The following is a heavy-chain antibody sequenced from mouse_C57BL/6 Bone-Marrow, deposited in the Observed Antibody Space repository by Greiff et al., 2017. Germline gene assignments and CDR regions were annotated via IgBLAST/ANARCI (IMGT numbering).Heavy chain of an antibody. Sequence: VQLQQSGPELVKPGASVKIPCKASGYTFTDYNMDWVKQSHGKSLEWIGDINPNNGGTIYNQKFKGKATLTVAKSSSTAYMELRCLTSEDTAVYYCARGYYGSSPWFAYWGQGTLVTVSA. V-gene: IGHV1-18*01. CDR3: ARGYYGSSPWFAY. CDR1: GYTFTDYN. J-gene: IGHJ3*01. CDR2: INPNNGGT. D-gene: IGHD1-1*01.